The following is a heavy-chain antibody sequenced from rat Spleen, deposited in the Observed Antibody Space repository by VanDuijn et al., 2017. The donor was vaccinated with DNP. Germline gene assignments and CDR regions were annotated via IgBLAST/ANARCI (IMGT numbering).Heavy chain of an antibody. V-gene: IGHV5-7*01. CDR3: TTGGSYYWYFDF. J-gene: IGHJ1*01. Sequence: EVQLVESGGGLVQPGRSMKLSCAASGFTFSNYDMAWVRQAPKKGLEWVATISYDGSSTYYRDSVKGRFTITRDNAKSTLYLQMDSLRSEDTATYYCTTGGSYYWYFDFWGPGTMVTVSS. CDR2: ISYDGSST. CDR1: GFTFSNYD.